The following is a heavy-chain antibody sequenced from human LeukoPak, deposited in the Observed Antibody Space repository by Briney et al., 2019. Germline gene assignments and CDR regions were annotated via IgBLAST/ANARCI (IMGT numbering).Heavy chain of an antibody. CDR3: ARDPSPVARNQRPTFDI. D-gene: IGHD6-19*01. J-gene: IGHJ3*02. CDR1: GGSSSSSSYY. CDR2: IYYSGST. V-gene: IGHV4-39*07. Sequence: SETLSLTCTVSGGSSSSSSYYWGWIRQPPGKGLEWIGSIYYSGSTYYNPSLKSRVTISVDTSKNQFSLKLSSVAAADTAVYYCARDPSPVARNQRPTFDIWGQGTMVTVSS.